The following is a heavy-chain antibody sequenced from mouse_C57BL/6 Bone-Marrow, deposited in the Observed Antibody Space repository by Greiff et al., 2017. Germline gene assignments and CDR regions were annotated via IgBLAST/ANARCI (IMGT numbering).Heavy chain of an antibody. J-gene: IGHJ2*01. D-gene: IGHD2-1*01. V-gene: IGHV1-80*01. CDR2: IYPGDGDT. CDR3: ARYYYGNFYYFDY. CDR1: GYAFSSYW. Sequence: LVESGAELVKPGASVKISCKASGYAFSSYWMNWVKQRPGKGLEWIGQIYPGDGDTNYNGKFKGKATLTADKSSSTAYMQLSSLTSEDSAVYFCARYYYGNFYYFDYWGQGTTLTVSS.